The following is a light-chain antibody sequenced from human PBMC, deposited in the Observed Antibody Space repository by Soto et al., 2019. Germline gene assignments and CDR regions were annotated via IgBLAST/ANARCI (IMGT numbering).Light chain of an antibody. CDR3: CSYARSRTFV. Sequence: QSALTQPASVSGSPGHSITISYTGTSSDVGGYTLVSWYQQHPGKAPKLMIYEGNKRPSGVSNRFSGSKSDNTASLTISGLQAEDEADYWCCSYARSRTFVLGTGTKLTVL. CDR2: EGN. V-gene: IGLV2-23*01. J-gene: IGLJ1*01. CDR1: SSDVGGYTL.